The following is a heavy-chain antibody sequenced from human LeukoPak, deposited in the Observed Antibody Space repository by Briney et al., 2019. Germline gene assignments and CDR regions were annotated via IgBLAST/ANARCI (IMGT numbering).Heavy chain of an antibody. V-gene: IGHV4-34*01. CDR2: INHSGST. J-gene: IGHJ5*02. Sequence: SETLSLTCAVYGGSFSGYYWSWVRQPPGKGLERIGEINHSGSTNYNPSLKSRVPISVDTSKNQFSLKLSSVTAADTAVYYCARARQYQLLSTWGQGTLVTVSS. CDR1: GGSFSGYY. CDR3: ARARQYQLLST. D-gene: IGHD2-2*01.